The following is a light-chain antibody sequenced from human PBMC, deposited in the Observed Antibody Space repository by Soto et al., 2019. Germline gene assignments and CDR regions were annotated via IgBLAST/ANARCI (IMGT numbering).Light chain of an antibody. CDR2: DAS. Sequence: EIVMTQSPATLSVSPGERVTLSCRATHSVGGNLAWYQQTPGQAPRLLIYDASTRATGIPARFSGSGSGTEVTLTIRSLQSEDFAVYYCQQYNNWPPYTFGQGTKLEIK. J-gene: IGKJ2*01. CDR1: HSVGGN. V-gene: IGKV3-15*01. CDR3: QQYNNWPPYT.